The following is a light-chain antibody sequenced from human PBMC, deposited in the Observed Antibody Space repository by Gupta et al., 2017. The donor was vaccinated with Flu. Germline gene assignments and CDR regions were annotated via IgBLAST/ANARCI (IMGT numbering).Light chain of an antibody. CDR2: KAS. J-gene: IGKJ2*01. CDR1: QSISSW. V-gene: IGKV1-5*03. CDR3: HQYNSYSPDT. Sequence: DIQMTQSPSTLSASVGDRVTITCRASQSISSWLAWYQKKPGKAPKLLIYKASSLQSGVPSRFSGSGSGTEFSLTISSLQPDDFAIYYCHQYNSYSPDTFGQGTKLEIK.